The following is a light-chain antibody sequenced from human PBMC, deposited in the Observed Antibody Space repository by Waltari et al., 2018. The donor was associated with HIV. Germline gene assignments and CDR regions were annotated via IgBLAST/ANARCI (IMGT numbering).Light chain of an antibody. CDR1: SSDVGGYSL. CDR3: CSYGGFTTYV. J-gene: IGLJ1*01. CDR2: EDT. V-gene: IGLV2-23*01. Sequence: QSALTQPASVSGSPGPSITLSCIGTSSDVGGYSLVSWYQHHPGKAPQLLIFEDTERPSGVSNRFSASKSGTTASLTISGLLAEDAADYYCCSYGGFTTYVFGSGTKVTVL.